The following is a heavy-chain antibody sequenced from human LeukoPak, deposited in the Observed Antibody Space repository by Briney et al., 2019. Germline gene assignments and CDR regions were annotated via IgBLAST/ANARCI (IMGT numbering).Heavy chain of an antibody. V-gene: IGHV3-74*01. CDR1: GFTFSNYW. CDR3: ARVPLGTQQWLESRRGMDV. CDR2: IHNDGINT. Sequence: GGSLRLSCVASGFTFSNYWMHWVRQAPGKGLEWVSLIHNDGINTIYADSVKGRFTVSRDNAKNSLYLQMNSLRAEGTAVYYCARVPLGTQQWLESRRGMDVWGQGTTVTVSS. J-gene: IGHJ6*02. D-gene: IGHD6-19*01.